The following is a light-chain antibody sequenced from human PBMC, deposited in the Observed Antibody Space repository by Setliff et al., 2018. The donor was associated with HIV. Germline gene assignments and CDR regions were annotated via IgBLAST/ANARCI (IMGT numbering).Light chain of an antibody. V-gene: IGLV2-14*03. Sequence: QSALTQPASVSGSPGQSITISCTGTSSDVGGFNYVSWYQQHPGKAPRLMIYEVNGRPSGVSNRFSGSKSGNTASLTISGLQAEDEADYYCTSYSFSNTRYVFGSGTKVTVL. J-gene: IGLJ1*01. CDR3: TSYSFSNTRYV. CDR2: EVN. CDR1: SSDVGGFNY.